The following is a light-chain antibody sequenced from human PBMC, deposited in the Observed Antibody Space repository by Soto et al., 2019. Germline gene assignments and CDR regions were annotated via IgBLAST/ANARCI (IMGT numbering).Light chain of an antibody. J-gene: IGLJ1*01. CDR1: SSDVGGYNY. Sequence: QSALTQPRSVSGSPGQSVTISCTGTSSDVGGYNYVSWYQQLPGKAPKLMIYDVSKRPSGVPDRFSGSKSGNTASLTISGLQAEDEADYYCCSYAGSYVFGTGTKVTVL. V-gene: IGLV2-11*01. CDR3: CSYAGSYV. CDR2: DVS.